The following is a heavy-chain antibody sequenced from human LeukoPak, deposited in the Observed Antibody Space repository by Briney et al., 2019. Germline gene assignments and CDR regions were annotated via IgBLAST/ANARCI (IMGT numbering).Heavy chain of an antibody. J-gene: IGHJ4*02. CDR3: ARQGGVGATGFDDC. V-gene: IGHV4-39*01. CDR2: ISYSGNT. D-gene: IGHD1-26*01. CDR1: GGSISSGSFY. Sequence: PSETLSLTCTVSGGSISSGSFYWGWIRQPPGKGLQWIGSISYSGNTHYNPSLKSRVAISVDTSKTQFSLKLSSVTAADTAVYYCARQGGVGATGFDDCWGQGTLATVSS.